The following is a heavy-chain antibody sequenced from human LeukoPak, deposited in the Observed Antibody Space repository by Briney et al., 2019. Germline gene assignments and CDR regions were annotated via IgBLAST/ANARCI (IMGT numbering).Heavy chain of an antibody. J-gene: IGHJ4*02. V-gene: IGHV3-9*01. CDR2: ISWNSGSI. CDR3: AKDISGSGKYYFDY. D-gene: IGHD3-10*01. Sequence: GGSLRLSCAASGFTFDDYAMHWVRQAPGKGLEWVSGISWNSGSIGYADSVKGRFTVSRDNAKNSLYLQMNSLRAEGTALYYCAKDISGSGKYYFDYWGQGTLVTVSS. CDR1: GFTFDDYA.